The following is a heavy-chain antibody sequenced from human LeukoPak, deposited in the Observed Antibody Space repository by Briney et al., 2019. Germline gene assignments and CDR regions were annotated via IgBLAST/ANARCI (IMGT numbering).Heavy chain of an antibody. Sequence: SETLSLTCTVSGGSISSYYWSWIRQPPGKGLEWIGYIYYSGSTNYNPSLKSRVTISVDTSKNQFSLKLSSVTAADTAVYCCARTNYYDSSGYSYYFDYWGQGTLVTVSS. V-gene: IGHV4-59*01. CDR1: GGSISSYY. CDR3: ARTNYYDSSGYSYYFDY. D-gene: IGHD3-22*01. J-gene: IGHJ4*02. CDR2: IYYSGST.